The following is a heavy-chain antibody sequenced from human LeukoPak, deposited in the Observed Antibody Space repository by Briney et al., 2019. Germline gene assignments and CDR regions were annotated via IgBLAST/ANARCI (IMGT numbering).Heavy chain of an antibody. CDR2: VYYSGST. CDR1: GVSISSYY. V-gene: IGHV4-59*08. J-gene: IGHJ3*02. D-gene: IGHD3-10*01. Sequence: MSSETLSLTCTVSGVSISSYYWSWIRQPPGKGLEWIGYVYYSGSTDYNPSLKSRVTISLDTSKNQFPLKLSSVTAADTAVYYCARPMVRGVNDALDIWGQGTMVTVSS. CDR3: ARPMVRGVNDALDI.